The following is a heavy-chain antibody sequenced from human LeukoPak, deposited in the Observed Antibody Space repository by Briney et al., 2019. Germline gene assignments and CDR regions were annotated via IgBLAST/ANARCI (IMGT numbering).Heavy chain of an antibody. CDR2: INGDGSSS. CDR1: GFTFSTYW. V-gene: IGHV3-74*01. J-gene: IGHJ4*02. CDR3: ARDVGNFDY. Sequence: GGSLRLSCAASGFTFSTYWMHWVRQAPGKGLVWVSRINGDGSSSTYADSVKGRFTISRDNAKKTLYLQMNSLRAEDTAVYYCARDVGNFDYWGQGTLVTVSS.